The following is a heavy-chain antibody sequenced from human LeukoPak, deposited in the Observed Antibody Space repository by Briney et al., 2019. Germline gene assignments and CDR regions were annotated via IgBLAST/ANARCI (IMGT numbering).Heavy chain of an antibody. V-gene: IGHV4-39*07. D-gene: IGHD3-22*01. CDR2: ISYSGST. Sequence: PSETLSLTCTVSGGSISSGSFYWGWIRQPPGKGLEWIGSISYSGSTYYNPSLKSRVTISVDTSKNQFSLKLSSVTAADTAVYYCAGTYYYDSSGYYHYSLWGQGTLVTVSS. CDR3: AGTYYYDSSGYYHYSL. J-gene: IGHJ4*02. CDR1: GGSISSGSFY.